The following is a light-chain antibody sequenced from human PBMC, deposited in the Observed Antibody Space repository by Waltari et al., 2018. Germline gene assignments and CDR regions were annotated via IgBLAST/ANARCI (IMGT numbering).Light chain of an antibody. V-gene: IGLV2-14*03. CDR2: DVN. Sequence: QSALTQPASLSGAPGQSITISCPGTSSYIGFHTHVSWYQQHPGQAPRLLMYDVNSRPSGVSNRFSGSKSGNTASLTISGLQADDEAHYYCSAYTSSATLAFGGGTGLTVL. CDR3: SAYTSSATLA. J-gene: IGLJ2*01. CDR1: SSYIGFHTH.